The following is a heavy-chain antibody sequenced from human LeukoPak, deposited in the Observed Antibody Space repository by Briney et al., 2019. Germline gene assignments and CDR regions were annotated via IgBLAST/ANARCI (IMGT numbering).Heavy chain of an antibody. D-gene: IGHD3-10*01. J-gene: IGHJ4*02. CDR2: IYYSGST. Sequence: SETLSLTCTVSGGSISSSSYYWGWIRQPPGKGLEWIGSIYYSGSTYYNPTLKSRVTISVDTSKNQFSLKLSSVTAADTAVYYCARHVVGSGSYYDYWGQGTLVTVSS. CDR3: ARHVVGSGSYYDY. V-gene: IGHV4-39*01. CDR1: GGSISSSSYY.